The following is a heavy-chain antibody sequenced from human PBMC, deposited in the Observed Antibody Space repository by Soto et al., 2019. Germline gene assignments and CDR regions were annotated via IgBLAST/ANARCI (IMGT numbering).Heavy chain of an antibody. CDR2: IYYSGST. CDR3: ARGRVILLVQPFDY. CDR1: GGSISSYY. V-gene: IGHV4-59*01. D-gene: IGHD1-1*01. J-gene: IGHJ4*02. Sequence: LSLTCTVSGGSISSYYWSWIRQPPGKGLEWIGYIYYSGSTNYNPSLKSRVTISVDTSKNQFSLKLSSVTAADTAVYYCARGRVILLVQPFDYWGQGXLVTVYS.